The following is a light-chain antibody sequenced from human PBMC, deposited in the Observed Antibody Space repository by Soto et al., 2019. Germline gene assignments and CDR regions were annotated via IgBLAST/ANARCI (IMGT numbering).Light chain of an antibody. CDR2: DAS. Sequence: DIQLTQSPSSLSASVGDKVTITCRASQSIRSYLNWVQQKPGKAPKLLIYDASSLQTGVPSRFSGSGSGTDFTLTISSLQPEDFATYYCQQSYNGPFTFGPGTKVDIK. CDR3: QQSYNGPFT. V-gene: IGKV1-39*01. J-gene: IGKJ3*01. CDR1: QSIRSY.